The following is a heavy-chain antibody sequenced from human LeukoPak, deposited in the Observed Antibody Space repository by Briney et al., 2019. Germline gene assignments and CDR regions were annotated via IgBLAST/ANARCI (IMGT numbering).Heavy chain of an antibody. Sequence: SETLSLTCTVSGDSISRSNFYWGWIRQPPGKGLEWIGSIHHSGSTYYNPSLKGRVTISVDTSKNQFSLKLSSVTAADTAVYYCARAFRARYFDLWGRGTLVTVSS. J-gene: IGHJ2*01. CDR2: IHHSGST. CDR3: ARAFRARYFDL. CDR1: GDSISRSNFY. D-gene: IGHD2/OR15-2a*01. V-gene: IGHV4-39*01.